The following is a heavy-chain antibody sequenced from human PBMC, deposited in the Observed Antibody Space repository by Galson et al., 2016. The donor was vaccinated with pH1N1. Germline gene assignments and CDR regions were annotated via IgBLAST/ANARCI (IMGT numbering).Heavy chain of an antibody. D-gene: IGHD6-25*01. J-gene: IGHJ4*02. CDR3: ARMSSGYNTIDS. CDR2: IIPILGAP. CDR1: RDTFINYA. V-gene: IGHV1-69*10. Sequence: SVKVSCKAFRDTFINYAFSWVRQAPGKGLEWMGGIIPILGAPNYAQNFQGRVTISTDKSTITAYMELTGLTSGDTAIYYCARMSSGYNTIDSWGQGTLITVSS.